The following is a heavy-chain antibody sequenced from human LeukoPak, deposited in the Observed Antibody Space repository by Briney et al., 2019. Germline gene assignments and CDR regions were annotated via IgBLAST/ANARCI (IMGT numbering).Heavy chain of an antibody. CDR1: GGSISRYY. Sequence: SETLSLTCTVSGGSISRYYWSWIRQSPGKGLECIGYIHYTGSTNYNPSLKSRVTISVETSKNQFSLKLKSVTAADTAVYYCARGGYYGSGNDFRFDPWGQGTLVTVSS. D-gene: IGHD3-10*01. V-gene: IGHV4-59*01. J-gene: IGHJ5*02. CDR2: IHYTGST. CDR3: ARGGYYGSGNDFRFDP.